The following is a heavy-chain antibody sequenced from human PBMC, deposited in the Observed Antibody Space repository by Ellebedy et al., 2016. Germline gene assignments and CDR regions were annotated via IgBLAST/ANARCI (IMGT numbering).Heavy chain of an antibody. CDR1: GYTFTSYG. CDR3: ARDRSAYYYEPFDY. Sequence: ASVKVSCKASGYTFTSYGISWVRQAPGQGLEWMGWISGYNGNTNYAQKLQGRVTLTTDTSTSTAYMELRSLRSDDTAVYYCARDRSAYYYEPFDYWGQGTLVTVSS. V-gene: IGHV1-18*01. D-gene: IGHD3-22*01. CDR2: ISGYNGNT. J-gene: IGHJ4*02.